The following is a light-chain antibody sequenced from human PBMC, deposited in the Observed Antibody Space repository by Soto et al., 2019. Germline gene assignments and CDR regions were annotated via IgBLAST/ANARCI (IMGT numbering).Light chain of an antibody. CDR3: QQYDNSLYT. V-gene: IGKV3-20*01. J-gene: IGKJ2*01. CDR1: QSVSSTY. CDR2: GAS. Sequence: EIVLTQSPGTLSLSPGERVSLSCRASQSVSSTYLAWYQQKPGQAPRLLIYGASSRATGIPDRFSGSGSGTDFTLTISRLEPEELAVYYCQQYDNSLYTFGKGTKLEIK.